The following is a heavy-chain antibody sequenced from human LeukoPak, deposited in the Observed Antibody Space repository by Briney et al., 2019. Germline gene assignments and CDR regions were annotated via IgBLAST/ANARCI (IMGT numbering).Heavy chain of an antibody. J-gene: IGHJ4*02. Sequence: SETLSLTCAVYGGSFSGYYWSWIRQPPGKGLEWIGYIYYSGSTYYNPSLKSRVTISVDTSKNQFSLKLSSVTAADTAVYYCARAWGAGGNDYWGQGTLVTVSS. CDR2: IYYSGST. CDR3: ARAWGAGGNDY. V-gene: IGHV4-30-4*08. CDR1: GGSFSGYY. D-gene: IGHD3-16*01.